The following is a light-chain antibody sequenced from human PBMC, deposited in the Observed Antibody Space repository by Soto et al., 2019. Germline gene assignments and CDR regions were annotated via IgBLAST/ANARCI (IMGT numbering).Light chain of an antibody. J-gene: IGLJ2*01. CDR1: SNDVGAYTY. CDR2: HVS. Sequence: QSALTQPASVSGSPGQSITISCTGTSNDVGAYTYVSWYQQHPGKVPKLMIYHVSNRPSGVSDRFSGSKSGNTASLTISGLQAEDEADYYCNSYTTSSTVVFGGGTKLTVL. V-gene: IGLV2-14*01. CDR3: NSYTTSSTVV.